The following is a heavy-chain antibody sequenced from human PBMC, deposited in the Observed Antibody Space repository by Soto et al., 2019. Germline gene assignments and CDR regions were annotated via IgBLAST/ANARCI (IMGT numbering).Heavy chain of an antibody. D-gene: IGHD3-9*01. CDR2: IYYSGGT. CDR3: ASMNILTGYYLDH. J-gene: IGHJ4*02. CDR1: GGSISSSIYF. Sequence: PSETLSLTCTVSGGSISSSIYFWGWIRQPPGKGLEWIGSIYYSGGTYYNPSLKSRVTISVDTSKNQFSLKLSSVTAADTAVYYCASMNILTGYYLDHWGQGTLVTVSS. V-gene: IGHV4-39*01.